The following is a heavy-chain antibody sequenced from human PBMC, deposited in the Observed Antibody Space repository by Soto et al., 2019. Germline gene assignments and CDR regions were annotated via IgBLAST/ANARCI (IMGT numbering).Heavy chain of an antibody. CDR2: INNGGSS. Sequence: PSETLSLTCTVYGGSFSCYYWSWIRQPPGKGLEWIGEINNGGSSNYNPSLKGRGSMSVGTSNNQFSLKLTSVTAADTAVYYCARGRGDGYNQNWYFDLWGRGTLVTVSS. J-gene: IGHJ2*01. D-gene: IGHD3-10*01. CDR3: ARGRGDGYNQNWYFDL. CDR1: GGSFSCYY. V-gene: IGHV4-34*01.